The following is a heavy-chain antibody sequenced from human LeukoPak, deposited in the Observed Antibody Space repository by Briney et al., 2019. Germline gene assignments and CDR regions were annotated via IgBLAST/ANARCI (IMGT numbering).Heavy chain of an antibody. CDR1: GFTFSSYS. CDR2: ISTSSSYI. J-gene: IGHJ4*02. CDR3: ARDPALFFTIFGVVASAGDSFDY. D-gene: IGHD3-3*01. V-gene: IGHV3-21*01. Sequence: PGGSLRLSCAASGFTFSSYSMNWVRQAPGKGLEWVSSISTSSSYIYYADSVKGRFTISRYNARNSLYLQMNSLRAEDTAVYYCARDPALFFTIFGVVASAGDSFDYWGQGTLVTVSS.